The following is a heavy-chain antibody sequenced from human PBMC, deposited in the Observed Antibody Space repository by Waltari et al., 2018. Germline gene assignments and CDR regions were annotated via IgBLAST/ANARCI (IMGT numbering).Heavy chain of an antibody. Sequence: QVQLQESGPGLVKPSETLSLTCTVSGGSINNYYWSWIRQPPGKGLEWIGYIYYTGSTNYSPSLKSRVTISVDTSKNQFSLKLSSVTAADTAVYYCAREAHYYDSSGYYSLGAVDYWGQGTLVTVSS. CDR3: AREAHYYDSSGYYSLGAVDY. D-gene: IGHD3-22*01. V-gene: IGHV4-59*01. J-gene: IGHJ4*02. CDR2: IYYTGST. CDR1: GGSINNYY.